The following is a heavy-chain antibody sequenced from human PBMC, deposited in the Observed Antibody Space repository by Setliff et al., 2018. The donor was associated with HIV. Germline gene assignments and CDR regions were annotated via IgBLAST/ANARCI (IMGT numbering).Heavy chain of an antibody. CDR1: AGSISGYY. CDR3: ARFQAWQMGRRGGYYYYMDV. D-gene: IGHD2-21*01. V-gene: IGHV4-59*01. J-gene: IGHJ6*03. Sequence: ASETLSLTCTVAAGSISGYYWSGVRQLPEKRLELIGFIHYRGGSDYDPSLKSRITISVDMSRNQFSLVLRSVTAADTAVYYCARFQAWQMGRRGGYYYYMDVWGKGTTVTVSS. CDR2: IHYRGGS.